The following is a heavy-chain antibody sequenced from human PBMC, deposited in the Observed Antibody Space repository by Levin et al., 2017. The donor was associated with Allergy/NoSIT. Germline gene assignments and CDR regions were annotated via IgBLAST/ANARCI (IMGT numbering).Heavy chain of an antibody. D-gene: IGHD6-19*01. Sequence: GESLKISCAASRFTFSNYAMSWVRQAPGKGLEWVSVISGTGSTTHYADSVKGRFIVSRDNSKNTLYLQMDSLRAEDTAVYYCAKDLQGIALAGTFDFWGQGALVTVSS. CDR2: ISGTGSTT. J-gene: IGHJ4*02. V-gene: IGHV3-23*01. CDR3: AKDLQGIALAGTFDF. CDR1: RFTFSNYA.